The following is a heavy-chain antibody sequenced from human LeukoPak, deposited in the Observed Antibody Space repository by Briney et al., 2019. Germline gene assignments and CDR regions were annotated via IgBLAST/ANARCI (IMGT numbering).Heavy chain of an antibody. J-gene: IGHJ4*02. CDR3: ARLILELGGYAVDD. CDR2: INPNSGGT. CDR1: GYTFTGYY. Sequence: GASVKVSCKASGYTFTGYYMHWVRQAPGQGLEWMGWINPNSGGTNYAQKFQGRVTMTRDTSISTAYMELSRLRSDDTAVYYCARLILELGGYAVDDWVQGTLVSVPS. V-gene: IGHV1-2*02. D-gene: IGHD3-3*01.